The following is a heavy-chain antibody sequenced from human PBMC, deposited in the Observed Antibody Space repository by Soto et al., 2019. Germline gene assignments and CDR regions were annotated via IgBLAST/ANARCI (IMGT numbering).Heavy chain of an antibody. J-gene: IGHJ3*02. CDR1: GYTFTSYG. CDR2: ISAYNGNT. CDR3: ARDGQAYCGGDCYSDTFDI. Sequence: ASVTVSCKASGYTFTSYGISWVRQAPRQGLERMGWISAYNGNTNYAQKLQGRVTMTTDTSTSTAYMELTSLRSDDTAVYYCARDGQAYCGGDCYSDTFDIWGQGTMVTVSS. V-gene: IGHV1-18*01. D-gene: IGHD2-21*01.